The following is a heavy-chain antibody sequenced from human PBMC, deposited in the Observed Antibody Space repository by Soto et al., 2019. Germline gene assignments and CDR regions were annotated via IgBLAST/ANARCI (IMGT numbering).Heavy chain of an antibody. CDR1: GFHFSSYA. J-gene: IGHJ4*02. V-gene: IGHV3-23*01. CDR3: AKDKGYRYGYEGYFDY. Sequence: GVSLRLSRASSGFHFSSYAMNLVPQSPGKGLEWVSDISSGGSTKYADAVKGRFTISRDNSKNTLYLQMNSLRADDTAVYYCAKDKGYRYGYEGYFDYWGQGTLVTFPQ. D-gene: IGHD5-18*01. CDR2: ISSGGST.